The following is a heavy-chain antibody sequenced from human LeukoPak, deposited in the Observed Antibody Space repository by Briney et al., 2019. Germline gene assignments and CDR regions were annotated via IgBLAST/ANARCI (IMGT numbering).Heavy chain of an antibody. D-gene: IGHD4-17*01. V-gene: IGHV3-23*01. Sequence: GGSLRLSCAASGFTFSSYAMSWVRQAPGKGLEWVSAISGSGGSTYYADSVKGRFTISRDNSKNTQYLQMNSLRAEDTAVYYCAKGQGLTTGAFDIWGQGTMVTVSS. CDR2: ISGSGGST. J-gene: IGHJ3*02. CDR1: GFTFSSYA. CDR3: AKGQGLTTGAFDI.